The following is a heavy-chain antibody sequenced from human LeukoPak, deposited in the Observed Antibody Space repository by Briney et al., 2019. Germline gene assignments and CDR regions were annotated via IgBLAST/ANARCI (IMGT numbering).Heavy chain of an antibody. D-gene: IGHD3-22*01. CDR2: IIPILGIA. J-gene: IGHJ6*02. CDR1: GGTFSSYA. V-gene: IGHV1-69*04. CDR3: ARVALSSGRKPDYYYYGMDV. Sequence: GASVKVSCKASGGTFSSYAISWVRQAPGQGLEWMGRIIPILGIANYAQKFQGRVTITADKSTSTAYMELSSLRSEDTAVYYCARVALSSGRKPDYYYYGMDVWGQGTTVTVSS.